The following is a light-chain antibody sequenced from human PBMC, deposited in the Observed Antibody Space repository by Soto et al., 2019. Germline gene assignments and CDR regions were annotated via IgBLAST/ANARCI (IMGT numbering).Light chain of an antibody. Sequence: QSVLTHPPSASGSPGQSVTISCTGTKNDIGVYDFVSWYQHHPGKAPRLIIYEVVQRPSGVPDRFSGSKSGNTASLTVSGLQAADEADYFCKSYAGSNTYVFGSVTKLTVL. CDR3: KSYAGSNTYV. J-gene: IGLJ1*01. CDR1: KNDIGVYDF. V-gene: IGLV2-8*01. CDR2: EVV.